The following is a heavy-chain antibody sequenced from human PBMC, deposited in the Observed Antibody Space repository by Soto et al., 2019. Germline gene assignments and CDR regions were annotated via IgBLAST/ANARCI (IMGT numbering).Heavy chain of an antibody. V-gene: IGHV4-31*03. CDR2: IYYSGST. J-gene: IGHJ4*02. D-gene: IGHD5-12*01. CDR1: GVSINSGGYY. CDR3: ATWSSVNTIIDS. Sequence: SETLSLTCTVSGVSINSGGYYWSWLRQHPEKGLEWIGYIYYSGSTYYNPSLKSRLTISLDTSKNQFSLKMTSMSAADTAVYFCATWSSVNTIIDSWGQGSLVTVSS.